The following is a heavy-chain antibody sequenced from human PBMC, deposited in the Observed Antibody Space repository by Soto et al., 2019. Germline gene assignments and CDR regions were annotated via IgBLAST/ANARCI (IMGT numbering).Heavy chain of an antibody. CDR3: ARDRLHLGSHYGMDV. CDR2: ISYDGSNK. V-gene: IGHV3-30-3*01. CDR1: GFTFSSYA. D-gene: IGHD3-10*01. J-gene: IGHJ6*02. Sequence: GGSLRLSCAASGFTFSSYAMHWVRQAPGKGLEWVAVISYDGSNKYYADSVKGRFTISRDNSKNTLYLQINSLRAEDTAVYYCARDRLHLGSHYGMDVWGQGTTVTAP.